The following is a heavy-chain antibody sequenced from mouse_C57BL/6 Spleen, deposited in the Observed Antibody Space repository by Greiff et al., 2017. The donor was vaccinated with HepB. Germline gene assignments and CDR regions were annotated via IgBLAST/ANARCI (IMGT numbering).Heavy chain of an antibody. CDR2: IYPGDGDT. Sequence: VQLQESGPELVKPGASVKISCKASGYAFSSSWMNWVKQRPGKGLEWIGRIYPGDGDTNYNGKFKGKATLTADKSSSTAYMQLSSLTSEDSAVYFCARGGKVPFAYWGQGTLVTVSA. J-gene: IGHJ3*01. D-gene: IGHD2-1*01. CDR1: GYAFSSSW. CDR3: ARGGKVPFAY. V-gene: IGHV1-82*01.